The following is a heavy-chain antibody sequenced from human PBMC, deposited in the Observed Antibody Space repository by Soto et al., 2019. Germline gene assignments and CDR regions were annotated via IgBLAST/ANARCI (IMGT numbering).Heavy chain of an antibody. CDR3: ARGVVPAAMITYYYMDV. Sequence: QVQLVQSGAEVKKPGASVKVSCKASGYTFTGYYMHWVRQAPGQGLEWMGWINPNSGGTNYAQKFQGWVTMTRDTSISTAYMELSRLRSDDTAVYYCARGVVPAAMITYYYMDVWGKGTTVTVSS. CDR1: GYTFTGYY. CDR2: INPNSGGT. V-gene: IGHV1-2*04. D-gene: IGHD2-2*01. J-gene: IGHJ6*03.